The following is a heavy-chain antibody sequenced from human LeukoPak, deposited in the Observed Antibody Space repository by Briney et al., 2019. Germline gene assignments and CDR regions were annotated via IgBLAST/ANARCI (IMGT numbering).Heavy chain of an antibody. Sequence: GRSLRLSCAASGFTFSSYGMHWVRQAPGKGLEWVAVIWYDGSNKYYADPVKGRFTISRDNSKNTLYLQMNSLRAEDTAVYYCAKGDWLDYWGQGTLVTVTS. J-gene: IGHJ4*02. V-gene: IGHV3-33*06. CDR1: GFTFSSYG. CDR3: AKGDWLDY. D-gene: IGHD3/OR15-3a*01. CDR2: IWYDGSNK.